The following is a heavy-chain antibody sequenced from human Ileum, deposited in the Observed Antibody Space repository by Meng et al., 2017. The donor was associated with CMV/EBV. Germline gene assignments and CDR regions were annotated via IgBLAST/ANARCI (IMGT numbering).Heavy chain of an antibody. D-gene: IGHD5-12*01. V-gene: IGHV3-21*01. Sequence: GESLKISCAASGFTFSSYAMSWVRQAPGKGLEWISSIISSSGSIYYADSVKGRFSISRDNAKNSLYLQMNSLRAEDTAVYYCARSVDIVADISGYYYYGMDVWGQGTTVTVSS. CDR3: ARSVDIVADISGYYYYGMDV. CDR2: IISSSGSI. J-gene: IGHJ6*02. CDR1: GFTFSSYA.